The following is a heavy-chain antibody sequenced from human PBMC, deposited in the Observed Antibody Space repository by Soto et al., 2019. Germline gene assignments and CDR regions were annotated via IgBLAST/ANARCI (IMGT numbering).Heavy chain of an antibody. V-gene: IGHV1-24*01. CDR3: ATGYCSGGSCFDAFDI. J-gene: IGHJ3*02. D-gene: IGHD2-15*01. CDR2: FDPEDGET. CDR1: GYTLTELS. Sequence: ASVKVSCKFSGYTLTELSMHCVRQAPGKGLEWMGGFDPEDGETIYAQKFQGRVTMTEDTSTDTAYMELSSLRSEDTAVYYCATGYCSGGSCFDAFDIWGQGTMVTVSS.